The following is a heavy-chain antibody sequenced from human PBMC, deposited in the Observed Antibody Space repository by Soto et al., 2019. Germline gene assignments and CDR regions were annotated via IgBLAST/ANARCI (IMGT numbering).Heavy chain of an antibody. V-gene: IGHV3-33*01. J-gene: IGHJ4*02. CDR3: ARGRGYSGYDMGGVDY. CDR1: GFTFSSYG. D-gene: IGHD5-12*01. CDR2: IWYDGSNK. Sequence: GGSLRLSCAASGFTFSSYGMHWVRQAPGKGLEWVAVIWYDGSNKYYADSVKGRFTISRDNSKNTLYLQMNSLRAEDTAVYYCARGRGYSGYDMGGVDYWGQGTLVTVSS.